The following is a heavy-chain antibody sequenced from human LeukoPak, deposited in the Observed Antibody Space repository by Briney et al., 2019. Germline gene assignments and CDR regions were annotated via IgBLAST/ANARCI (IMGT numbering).Heavy chain of an antibody. CDR1: GFXFSNAW. CDR3: TTGITMVRGVIHLIDY. V-gene: IGHV3-15*01. D-gene: IGHD3-10*01. Sequence: PGGSLRLSCAASGFXFSNAWISWVRQAPGKGLEWVGSIKSKTDGGTTDYAAPVKGRFTISRDDSKNTLYLQMNSLKTEDTAVYYCTTGITMVRGVIHLIDYWGQGTLVTVSS. CDR2: IKSKTDGGTT. J-gene: IGHJ4*02.